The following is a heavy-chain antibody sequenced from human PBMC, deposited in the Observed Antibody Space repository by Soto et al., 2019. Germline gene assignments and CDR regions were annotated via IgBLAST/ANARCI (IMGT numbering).Heavy chain of an antibody. CDR2: IYCSGST. CDR1: GGSISSGGYY. D-gene: IGHD3-10*01. CDR3: ARFRAFRYYGSGSYYPNWFDP. Sequence: SETLSLTCTVSGGSISSGGYYWSWIRQHPGKGLEWIGYIYCSGSTYYNPSLKSRVTISVDTSKNQFSLKLSSVTAADTAVYYCARFRAFRYYGSGSYYPNWFDPWGQGTLVTVSS. V-gene: IGHV4-31*03. J-gene: IGHJ5*02.